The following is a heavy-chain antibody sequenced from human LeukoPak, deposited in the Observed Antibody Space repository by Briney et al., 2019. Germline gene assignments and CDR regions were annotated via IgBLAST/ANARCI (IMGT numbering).Heavy chain of an antibody. CDR1: GYTLTELS. D-gene: IGHD2-2*01. CDR2: FDPEDGEI. J-gene: IGHJ4*02. CDR3: ISSRYCSSTSCSDY. V-gene: IGHV1-24*01. Sequence: ASVKVSCKVSGYTLTELSMHWVRQAPGKGLEWMGGFDPEDGEIIYAQKFQGRVTMTEDTSTDTAYMELSSLRSEDTAVYYCISSRYCSSTSCSDYWGQGTLVTVSS.